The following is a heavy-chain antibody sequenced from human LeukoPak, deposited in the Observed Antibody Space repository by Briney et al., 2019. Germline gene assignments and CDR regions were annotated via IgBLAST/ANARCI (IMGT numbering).Heavy chain of an antibody. CDR2: ISSSSTYI. Sequence: GGSLRLSWAASGFTFNSYSMNWVRQAPGEGLEWVSSISSSSTYIYHADSVKGRFTISRDNAKNSLYLEMNSLRAEDTAVYYCAKDRDSSSWYLGSCFGDYWGQGTLVTVSS. CDR3: AKDRDSSSWYLGSCFGDY. V-gene: IGHV3-21*04. D-gene: IGHD6-13*01. CDR1: GFTFNSYS. J-gene: IGHJ4*02.